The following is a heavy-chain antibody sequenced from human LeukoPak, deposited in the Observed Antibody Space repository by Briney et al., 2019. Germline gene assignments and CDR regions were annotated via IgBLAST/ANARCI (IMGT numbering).Heavy chain of an antibody. CDR2: ISSSSSYI. Sequence: GGSLRLSCAASGFTFSSYSMNWVRQAPGKGLEWVSSISSSSSYIYYADSVKGRFTISRDNAKNSLYLQMNSLRAEDTAVYYCARLDGGYGYEVPDYWGQGTLVTVSS. CDR1: GFTFSSYS. V-gene: IGHV3-21*01. CDR3: ARLDGGYGYEVPDY. D-gene: IGHD5-18*01. J-gene: IGHJ4*02.